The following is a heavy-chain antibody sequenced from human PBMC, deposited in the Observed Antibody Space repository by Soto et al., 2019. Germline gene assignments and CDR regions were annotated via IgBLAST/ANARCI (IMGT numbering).Heavy chain of an antibody. Sequence: SVKVSCKASGGTFSSYAISWVRQAPGQGLEWMGGIIPIFGTANYAQKFQGRVTITADESTSTAYMELSSLRSEDTAVYYCAKYTGTTALGGMDVWGQGTTVTVSS. V-gene: IGHV1-69*13. D-gene: IGHD1-1*01. CDR1: GGTFSSYA. CDR3: AKYTGTTALGGMDV. J-gene: IGHJ6*02. CDR2: IIPIFGTA.